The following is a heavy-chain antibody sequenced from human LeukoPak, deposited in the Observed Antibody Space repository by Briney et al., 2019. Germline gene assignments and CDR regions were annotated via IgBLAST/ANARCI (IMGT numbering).Heavy chain of an antibody. CDR2: ISSSGSTI. CDR1: GFTFSDYY. CDR3: ARDYYDSSGYYYFDY. Sequence: GGSLRLSCAASGFTFSDYYMSWIRQAPGKGLEWVSYISSSGSTIYYADSVKGRFTISRDNAKNSLYLQMNSLRAEDTAVYYCARDYYDSSGYYYFDYWGQGTPVTVSS. V-gene: IGHV3-11*04. J-gene: IGHJ4*02. D-gene: IGHD3-22*01.